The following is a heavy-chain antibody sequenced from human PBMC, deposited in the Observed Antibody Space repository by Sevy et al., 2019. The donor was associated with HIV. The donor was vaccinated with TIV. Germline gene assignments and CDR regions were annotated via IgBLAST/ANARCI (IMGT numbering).Heavy chain of an antibody. J-gene: IGHJ4*02. Sequence: ASVKVSCKASGYTFTGYYMHWVRQAPGQGLEWMGWINPNSGGTNYAQKLQGRVTMTRDTSISTAYMELSRLVFDGTGVYDCARGLFTDWGSQFDYCGQGTLVTVSS. CDR3: ARGLFTDWGSQFDY. D-gene: IGHD3-16*01. CDR1: GYTFTGYY. CDR2: INPNSGGT. V-gene: IGHV1-2*02.